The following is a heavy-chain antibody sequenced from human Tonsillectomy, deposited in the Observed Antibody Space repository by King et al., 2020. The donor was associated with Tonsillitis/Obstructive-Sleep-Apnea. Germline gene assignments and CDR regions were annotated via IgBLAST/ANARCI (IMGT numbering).Heavy chain of an antibody. J-gene: IGHJ2*01. CDR3: ARERARNHCSGGSCYSRWYFDL. D-gene: IGHD2-15*01. CDR2: IYYSGST. V-gene: IGHV4-61*01. Sequence: QLQESGPGLVKPSETLSLTCTVSGGSVSSGSYYWSWIRQPPGKGLEWIGYIYYSGSTNYNPSLNSRFTSSVNTSKNQFSLKLISVTAADTAVYYCARERARNHCSGGSCYSRWYFDLWGRGTLVTVSS. CDR1: GGSVSSGSYY.